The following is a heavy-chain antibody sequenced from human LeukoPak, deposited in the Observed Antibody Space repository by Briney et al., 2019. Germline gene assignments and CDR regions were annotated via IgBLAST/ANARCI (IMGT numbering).Heavy chain of an antibody. CDR1: GDSISNSNW. V-gene: IGHV4-4*02. CDR2: IFHTGST. Sequence: KSSETLSLTCAVSGDSISNSNWWSWVRQPPGKGLEWIGYIFHTGSTNYNPSLKSRVTISVDKSKNQFSLRLISVTAADTAVYYCARRLSGYYYFGSYMDVWGKGTTVTISS. D-gene: IGHD3-22*01. J-gene: IGHJ6*03. CDR3: ARRLSGYYYFGSYMDV.